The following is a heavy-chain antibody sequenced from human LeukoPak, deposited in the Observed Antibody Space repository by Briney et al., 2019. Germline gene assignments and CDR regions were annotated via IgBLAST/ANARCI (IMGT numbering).Heavy chain of an antibody. CDR2: INPNSGGT. CDR1: GYTFTGYY. V-gene: IGHV1-2*02. J-gene: IGHJ4*02. D-gene: IGHD5-18*01. CDR3: ARVKGRGYSYGLGY. Sequence: ASVKVSCKASGYTFTGYYMHWVRQAPGQGLECMGWINPNSGGTNYAQKFQGRVTMTRNTSISTAYMELSSLRSEDTAVYYCARVKGRGYSYGLGYWGQGTLVTVSS.